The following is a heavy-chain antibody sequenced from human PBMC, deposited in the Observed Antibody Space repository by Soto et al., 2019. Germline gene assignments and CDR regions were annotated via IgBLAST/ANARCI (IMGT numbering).Heavy chain of an antibody. Sequence: PSETLSLTCTVSGGSISSYYLSWIRQPPGKGLEWIGYIYYSGSTNYNPSLKSRVTISVDTSKNQFSLKLSSVTAADTAVYYCARVTGVDTAMSYFDYWGQGTLVTVSS. V-gene: IGHV4-59*01. CDR2: IYYSGST. J-gene: IGHJ4*01. CDR1: GGSISSYY. CDR3: ARVTGVDTAMSYFDY. D-gene: IGHD5-18*01.